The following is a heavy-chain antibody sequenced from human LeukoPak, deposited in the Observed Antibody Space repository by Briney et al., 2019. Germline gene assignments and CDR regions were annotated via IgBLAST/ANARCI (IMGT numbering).Heavy chain of an antibody. D-gene: IGHD3-10*01. CDR3: ARAMVRGESDAFDI. CDR2: IYYSGST. J-gene: IGHJ3*02. Sequence: SETLSLTCTVSGGSISSSSYYWGWIRQPPGKGLEWIGSIYYSGSTYYNPSLKSRVTISVDTSKNQFSLKLSSVTAADTAVYYCARAMVRGESDAFDIWGQGTMVTVSS. CDR1: GGSISSSSYY. V-gene: IGHV4-39*07.